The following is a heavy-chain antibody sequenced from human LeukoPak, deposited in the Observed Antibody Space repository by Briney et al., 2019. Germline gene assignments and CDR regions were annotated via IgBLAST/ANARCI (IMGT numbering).Heavy chain of an antibody. Sequence: SETLSLTCSVSGDSISSARYYWSWIRQPAGKGLEWIGRIYTSGSTDYNPSLKSRVTISVDTSKNQFSPKLSSVTAAETAVYYCAREREGPYGYLDYWGQGTLVTVSS. J-gene: IGHJ4*02. D-gene: IGHD4-17*01. V-gene: IGHV4-61*02. CDR3: AREREGPYGYLDY. CDR1: GDSISSARYY. CDR2: IYTSGST.